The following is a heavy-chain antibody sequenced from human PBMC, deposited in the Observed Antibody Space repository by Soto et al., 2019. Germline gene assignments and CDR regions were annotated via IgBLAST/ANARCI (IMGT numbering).Heavy chain of an antibody. V-gene: IGHV1-18*04. J-gene: IGHJ5*02. CDR1: GYTXSSYG. CDR3: ATDLNRYYYDSSGQRWFDP. Sequence: SXKVSYKASGYTXSSYGSGLVRQAPGQGLEWIGWISAYNCNTNYAQKLQGRVTSTTDTSTSTAYMELRSLRSDHAAVYYCATDLNRYYYDSSGQRWFDPWGQGTLVTVSS. CDR2: ISAYNCNT. D-gene: IGHD3-22*01.